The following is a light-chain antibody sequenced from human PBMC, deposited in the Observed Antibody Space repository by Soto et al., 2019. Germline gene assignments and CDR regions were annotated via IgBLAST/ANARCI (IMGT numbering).Light chain of an antibody. V-gene: IGLV1-47*01. J-gene: IGLJ2*01. CDR2: RNN. Sequence: QPVLTQPPSASGTPGQRVTISCSGSSSNIGNNHVSWYQQLPGTAPKLLICRNNQRPSGVPDRFSGSKSGTSASLAISGLRSEDEADYYCAAWDDSLSGPVFGGGTKVTVL. CDR1: SSNIGNNH. CDR3: AAWDDSLSGPV.